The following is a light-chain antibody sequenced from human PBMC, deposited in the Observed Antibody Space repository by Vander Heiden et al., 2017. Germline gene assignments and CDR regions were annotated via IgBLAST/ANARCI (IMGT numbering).Light chain of an antibody. V-gene: IGLV1-44*01. CDR3: AAWDDNLNGLYV. CDR2: IDN. CDR1: SPNIGSNS. Sequence: QSVLTQQPSAPGTPGQRVTIPCSGSSPNIGSNSVSWYQRLPGTAPKLLIYIDNQRPSGVPDRFSGSKSGTSASLAISGLQSEDEAEYFCAAWDDNLNGLYVFGTGTKVTVL. J-gene: IGLJ1*01.